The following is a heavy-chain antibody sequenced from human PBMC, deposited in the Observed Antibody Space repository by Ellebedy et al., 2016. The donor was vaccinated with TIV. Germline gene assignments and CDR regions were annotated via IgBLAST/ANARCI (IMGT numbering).Heavy chain of an antibody. V-gene: IGHV4-59*01. J-gene: IGHJ4*02. D-gene: IGHD5-18*01. CDR3: ASGFSYGLLDY. CDR2: IYYSGST. Sequence: MPSETLSLTCSVSGGSISSYYWSWIRQPPGKGLEWIGNIYYSGSTNYNPSLQSRVTLSVDPSKNQFSLKLSSVTAADTAVFYCASGFSYGLLDYWGQGTLVAVSS. CDR1: GGSISSYY.